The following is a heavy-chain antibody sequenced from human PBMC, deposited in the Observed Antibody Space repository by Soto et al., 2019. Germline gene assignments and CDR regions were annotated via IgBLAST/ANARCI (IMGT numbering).Heavy chain of an antibody. CDR1: GVPISTDDYY. CDR3: AREPYLPKARNDF. CDR2: IYYSGST. J-gene: IGHJ4*02. Sequence: TLSLTCTVSGVPISTDDYYWTWIRQPPGKGLKWIGYIYYSGSTYYNWSLKSRVTISIDTSKNQFSLNLTSVTAADSAVYFCAREPYLPKARNDFWGQGTLVTVS. V-gene: IGHV4-30-4*01.